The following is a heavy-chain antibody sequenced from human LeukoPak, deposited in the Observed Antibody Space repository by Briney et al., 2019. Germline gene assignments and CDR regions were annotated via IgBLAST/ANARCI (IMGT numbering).Heavy chain of an antibody. CDR2: INWNSANI. CDR1: GFTFYDYA. V-gene: IGHV3-9*01. J-gene: IGHJ6*04. Sequence: GRSLRLSCAASGFTFYDYAMHWVRQAPGQGLEWVSGINWNSANIGYAHSVKGRFTISRDNAINSLYLQMDSLRADDTAVYYCARDPGYESWSPFWGGMDVWGNGTTVIVSS. D-gene: IGHD3-16*01. CDR3: ARDPGYESWSPFWGGMDV.